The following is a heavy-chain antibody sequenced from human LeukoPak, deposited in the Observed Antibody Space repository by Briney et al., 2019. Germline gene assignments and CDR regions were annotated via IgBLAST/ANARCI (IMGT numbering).Heavy chain of an antibody. J-gene: IGHJ5*02. Sequence: KPSETLSLTCTVSGVSISSGNYYWAWIRQPPGKGLEWIASIYYSGGAYHNPSLKSRVTISVDTSKNQFSLKLTSVTAADSAVYYCARQGNVYTALNWFDPWGQGTLVTVSS. CDR1: GVSISSGNYY. CDR3: ARQGNVYTALNWFDP. D-gene: IGHD5-18*01. V-gene: IGHV4-39*01. CDR2: IYYSGGA.